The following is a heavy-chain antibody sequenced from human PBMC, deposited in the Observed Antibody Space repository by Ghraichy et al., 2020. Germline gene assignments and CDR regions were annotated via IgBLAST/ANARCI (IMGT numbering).Heavy chain of an antibody. CDR3: GRVSTRGLLRDAFDI. D-gene: IGHD2-15*01. V-gene: IGHV4-34*01. CDR1: GGSFSGYY. J-gene: IGHJ3*02. CDR2: INHSGST. Sequence: SETLSLTCAVYGGSFSGYYWSWIRQPPGKGLEWIGEINHSGSTNYNPSLKSRVTISVDTSKNQFSLKLSSVTAADTAVYYCGRVSTRGLLRDAFDIWGQGTMGTVSS.